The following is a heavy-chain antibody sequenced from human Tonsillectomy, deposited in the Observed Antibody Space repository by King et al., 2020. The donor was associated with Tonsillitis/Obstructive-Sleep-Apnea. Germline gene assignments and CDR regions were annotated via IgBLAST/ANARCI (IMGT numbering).Heavy chain of an antibody. CDR2: INPNSGGI. D-gene: IGHD2-2*02. Sequence: VQLVESGAEVKKPGASVKVSCKASGYSFSAYYMHWVRQAPGQGLEWMGRINPNSGGINYAQKFQGRVTMTRDTSISTAYMELSRLRSDDTAVYYCAREGNVVVPVDIVLNWFDPWGQGTLVTVSS. V-gene: IGHV1-2*06. CDR1: GYSFSAYY. CDR3: AREGNVVVPVDIVLNWFDP. J-gene: IGHJ5*02.